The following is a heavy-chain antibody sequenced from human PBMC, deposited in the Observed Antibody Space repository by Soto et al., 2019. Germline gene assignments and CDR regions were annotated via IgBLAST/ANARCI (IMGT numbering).Heavy chain of an antibody. CDR1: GASISSAHW. J-gene: IGHJ4*02. Sequence: ETLSLTCAVSGASISSAHWWNLVRQPPGKGLEWIGEIYHSGSTNYNPSLQSRVTVSIDKSKNQFSLSLSSVTAADTAIYYCASHLGATSCYFDYWGQGTLVTVSS. CDR3: ASHLGATSCYFDY. D-gene: IGHD1-26*01. V-gene: IGHV4-4*02. CDR2: IYHSGST.